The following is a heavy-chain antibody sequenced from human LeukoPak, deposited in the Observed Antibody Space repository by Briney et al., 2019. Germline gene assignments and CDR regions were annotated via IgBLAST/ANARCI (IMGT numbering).Heavy chain of an antibody. CDR1: GDSISSGGHY. CDR3: ARDRGIAPPASGYLQH. D-gene: IGHD6-13*01. CDR2: IYHTGST. Sequence: MASETLSLTCTVSGDSISSGGHYWSWIRQPPGKGLEWIGYIYHTGSTYYNPSLKSRVTMSVDRSKNQFSLKLSSVTAADTAVFYCARDRGIAPPASGYLQHWGQGTLVTVSS. J-gene: IGHJ1*01. V-gene: IGHV4-30-2*01.